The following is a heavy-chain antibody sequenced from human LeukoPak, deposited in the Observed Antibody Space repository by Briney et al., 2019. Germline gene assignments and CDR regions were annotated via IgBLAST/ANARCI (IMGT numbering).Heavy chain of an antibody. J-gene: IGHJ4*02. Sequence: PGGSLRLSCAASGFTFSSYAVSWVRQAPGKGLEWVSAIGGSDGFTYYADSVKGRFIISRDNSKNTLYLQMNSLRAEDTAVYYCARDPPIAAAGTFDYWGQGTLVTVSS. CDR3: ARDPPIAAAGTFDY. D-gene: IGHD6-13*01. CDR1: GFTFSSYA. V-gene: IGHV3-23*01. CDR2: IGGSDGFT.